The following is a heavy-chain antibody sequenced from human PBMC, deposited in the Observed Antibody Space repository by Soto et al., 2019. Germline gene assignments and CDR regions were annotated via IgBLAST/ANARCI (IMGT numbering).Heavy chain of an antibody. CDR3: AKMLAVAGYFDY. V-gene: IGHV3-23*01. D-gene: IGHD6-19*01. J-gene: IGHJ4*02. CDR1: GFTFSSYA. CDR2: ISGSGGST. Sequence: PGGALRLSCAASGFTFSSYAMSWVRQAPGKGLEWVSAISGSGGSTYYADSVKGRFTISRDNSKNTLYLQINSLRAEDTAVYYCAKMLAVAGYFDYWGQGTLVTVSS.